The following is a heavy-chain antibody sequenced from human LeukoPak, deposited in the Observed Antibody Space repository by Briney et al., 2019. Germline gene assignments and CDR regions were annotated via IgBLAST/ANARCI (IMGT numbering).Heavy chain of an antibody. Sequence: GGSLRLSCAASGFTVSSNHMSWVRRAPGKGLEWVSAISGSGGSTYYADSVKGRFTISRDNSKNTLYLQMNSLRAEDTAVYYCAKDVAVSGTAYFDYWGQGTLVTVSS. D-gene: IGHD6-19*01. J-gene: IGHJ4*02. CDR1: GFTVSSNH. CDR2: ISGSGGST. CDR3: AKDVAVSGTAYFDY. V-gene: IGHV3-23*01.